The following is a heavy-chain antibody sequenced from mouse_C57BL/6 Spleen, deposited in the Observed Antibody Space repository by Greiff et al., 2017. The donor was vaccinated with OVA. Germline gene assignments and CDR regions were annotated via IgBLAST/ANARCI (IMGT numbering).Heavy chain of an antibody. CDR1: GYTFTSYW. D-gene: IGHD1-1*01. CDR3: ARGTYYYGSVAMDC. J-gene: IGHJ4*01. CDR2: IDPSDSYT. Sequence: QVQLQQPGAELVMPGASVKLSCKASGYTFTSYWMHWVKQRPGQGLEWIGEIDPSDSYTNYNQKFKGKSTLTVDKSSSTAYMQLSSLTSEDAAVYCCARGTYYYGSVAMDCWGQGTSVTVSS. V-gene: IGHV1-69*01.